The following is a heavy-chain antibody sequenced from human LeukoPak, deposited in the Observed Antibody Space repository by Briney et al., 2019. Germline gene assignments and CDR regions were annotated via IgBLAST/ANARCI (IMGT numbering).Heavy chain of an antibody. Sequence: PSASVKVSCKASGYTFTGYYMHWVRQAPGQGLEWMGWINPNSGATNYAQKFQGRVTMTRDTSISTAYMEVSRLRSGDTAVYFCARGWALRYFDWSSYYLDYWGQGTLVTVSS. V-gene: IGHV1-2*02. D-gene: IGHD3-9*01. CDR1: GYTFTGYY. J-gene: IGHJ4*02. CDR3: ARGWALRYFDWSSYYLDY. CDR2: INPNSGAT.